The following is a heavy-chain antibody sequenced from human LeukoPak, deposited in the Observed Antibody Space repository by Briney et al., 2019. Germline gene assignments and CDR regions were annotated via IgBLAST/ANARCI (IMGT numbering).Heavy chain of an antibody. CDR1: GGSISSYY. CDR3: ARGGGAYYDFWSGYDAFDI. Sequence: SETLSLTCTVSGGSISSYYWSWIRQPPGKGLEWIGYIYYSGSTNYNPSLKSRVTISVDTSKNQFSLKLSSVTAADTAVYYCARGGGAYYDFWSGYDAFDIWGQGTMVTVSS. D-gene: IGHD3-3*01. CDR2: IYYSGST. J-gene: IGHJ3*02. V-gene: IGHV4-59*01.